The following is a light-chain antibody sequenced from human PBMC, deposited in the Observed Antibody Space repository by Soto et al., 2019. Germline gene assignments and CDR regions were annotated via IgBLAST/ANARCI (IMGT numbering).Light chain of an antibody. CDR2: DAS. Sequence: EIVLTQSPATLSLSPGERATLSCRASQSISSHLAWYQQKPDQAPRLVMYDASNRATGIPARFSGSGSGTDFTLTISSLEPEDFALYYCQQRVNWPLTFGGGTKVEIK. CDR1: QSISSH. V-gene: IGKV3-11*01. CDR3: QQRVNWPLT. J-gene: IGKJ4*01.